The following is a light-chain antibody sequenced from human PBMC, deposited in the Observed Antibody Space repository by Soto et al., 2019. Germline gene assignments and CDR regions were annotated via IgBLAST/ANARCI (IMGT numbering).Light chain of an antibody. CDR1: QSVSSSY. Sequence: EIVLTQSPGTLSLSPGERATLSCRASQSVSSSYLAWYQQKPGQAPRLLIYGASSRATGIPDRFSGSGSGTDFTLTISRLEPEEFAVYYCQQLKTFGQGTKVEI. CDR3: QQLKT. V-gene: IGKV3-20*01. CDR2: GAS. J-gene: IGKJ1*01.